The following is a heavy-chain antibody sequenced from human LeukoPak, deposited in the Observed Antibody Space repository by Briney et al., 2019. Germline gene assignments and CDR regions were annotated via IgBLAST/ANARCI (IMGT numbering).Heavy chain of an antibody. CDR3: AREDYYNSGGYYLDY. CDR2: IYHSGST. Sequence: SETLSLTCTVSGYSISRGYSWGWIRQPPGKGLEWIGNIYHSGSTNYSPSLKSRVTISVDTSKNQFSLKLSSVTAADTAVYFCAREDYYNSGGYYLDYWGQGTLVTVSS. V-gene: IGHV4-38-2*02. D-gene: IGHD3-22*01. CDR1: GYSISRGYS. J-gene: IGHJ4*02.